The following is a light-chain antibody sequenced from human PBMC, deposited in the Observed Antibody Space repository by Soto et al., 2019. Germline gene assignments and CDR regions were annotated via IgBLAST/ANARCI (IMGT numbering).Light chain of an antibody. J-gene: IGLJ1*01. CDR1: SSDVGRYNL. Sequence: QSALTQPASVSGSPGQSITISCTGTSSDVGRYNLVSWYQQHPGKAPKLIIHEDNKRSSGLSSRFSGFKSGNTASLTISGLQTEDEADYYCCSYAGSSTYVFGTGTKVTVL. V-gene: IGLV2-23*01. CDR2: EDN. CDR3: CSYAGSSTYV.